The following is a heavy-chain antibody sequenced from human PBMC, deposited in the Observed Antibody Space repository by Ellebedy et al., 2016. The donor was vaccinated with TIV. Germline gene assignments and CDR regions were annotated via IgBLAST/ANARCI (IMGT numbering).Heavy chain of an antibody. D-gene: IGHD3-3*01. Sequence: AASVKVSCKASGYTFTSYDINWVRQATGQGLEWMGWMNPNSGNTGYAQKFQGRVTITRNTSISTAYMELSSLRSEDTAVYYCALSGFYYYGMDVWGQGTTVTVSS. J-gene: IGHJ6*02. V-gene: IGHV1-8*03. CDR1: GYTFTSYD. CDR2: MNPNSGNT. CDR3: ALSGFYYYGMDV.